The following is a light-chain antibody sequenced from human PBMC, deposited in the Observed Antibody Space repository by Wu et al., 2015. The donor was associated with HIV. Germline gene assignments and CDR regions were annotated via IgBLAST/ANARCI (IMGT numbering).Light chain of an antibody. CDR1: QSVRTF. Sequence: DIQMTQSPSSLSASVGDRVTITCRASQSVRTFLNWYQQKPGKAPKLLIYGASSLQSGVPSRFSGSGSGTDYTLTISSLQPEDFATYYCQQYYGTPPWTFGQGTKVEIK. CDR2: GAS. CDR3: QQYYGTPPWT. J-gene: IGKJ1*01. V-gene: IGKV1-39*01.